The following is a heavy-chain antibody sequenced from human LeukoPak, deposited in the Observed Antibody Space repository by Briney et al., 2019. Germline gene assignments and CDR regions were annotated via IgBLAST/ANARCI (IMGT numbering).Heavy chain of an antibody. J-gene: IGHJ6*03. CDR1: GDSISSSKKY. V-gene: IGHV4-39*07. Sequence: NTSETLSLTCTVSGDSISSSKKYWGWVRQPPGKGLEWIGSIYYSGSTYYNPSLKSRVTISVDTSKNQFSLKLSSVTAADTAVYYCARATAYYYYMDVWGKGTTVTVSS. CDR3: ARATAYYYYMDV. CDR2: IYYSGST.